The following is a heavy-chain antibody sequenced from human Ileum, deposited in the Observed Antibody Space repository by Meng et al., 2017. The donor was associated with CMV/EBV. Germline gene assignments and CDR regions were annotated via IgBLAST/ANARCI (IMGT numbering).Heavy chain of an antibody. CDR1: GFTVSSNY. J-gene: IGHJ2*01. Sequence: LSCADCGFTVSSNYINWVSQGPGKGLEWVSIIYSGGSTYSADSVKGRFTISRDNSKNTLYFQMNSLRAEDTAVYSCARGRPGWYFDLWGRGTLVTVSS. V-gene: IGHV3-53*01. CDR3: ARGRPGWYFDL. CDR2: IYSGGST.